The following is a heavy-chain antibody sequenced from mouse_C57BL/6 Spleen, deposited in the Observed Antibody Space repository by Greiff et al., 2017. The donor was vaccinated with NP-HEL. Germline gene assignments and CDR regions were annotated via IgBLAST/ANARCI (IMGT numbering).Heavy chain of an antibody. CDR2: IDPSDSYT. CDR3: ARLGYYYGSSYAMDY. V-gene: IGHV1-50*01. J-gene: IGHJ4*01. D-gene: IGHD1-1*01. CDR1: GYTFTSYW. Sequence: VQLHQSGAELVKPGASVKLSCKASGYTFTSYWMQWVKQRPGQGLEWIGEIDPSDSYTNYNQKFKGKATLTVDTSSSTAYMQLSSLTSEDSAVYYCARLGYYYGSSYAMDYWGQGTSVTVSS.